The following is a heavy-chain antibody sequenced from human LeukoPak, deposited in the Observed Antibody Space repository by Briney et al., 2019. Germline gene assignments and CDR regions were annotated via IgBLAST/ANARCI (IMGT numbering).Heavy chain of an antibody. CDR2: INHSGST. CDR3: ARKKNYDSSGYYRSSGYYYYMDV. Sequence: SETLSLTCALYGGSLRGYYWSWIRQPPGDGLEWIGEINHSGSTNYTPSLKSRVTISVDTSKNQFSLKLSSVTAADTAVYFCARKKNYDSSGYYRSSGYYYYMDVWGKGTTVTISS. CDR1: GGSLRGYY. V-gene: IGHV4-34*01. D-gene: IGHD3-22*01. J-gene: IGHJ6*03.